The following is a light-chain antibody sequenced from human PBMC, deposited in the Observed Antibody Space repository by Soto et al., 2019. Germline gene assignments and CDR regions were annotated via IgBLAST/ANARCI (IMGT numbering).Light chain of an antibody. Sequence: SALTQPRSVSASPGQSVAISCTGTSSDVGGYDYVSWYQQHPGKAPKLMIYDVHKRPSGVPDRFSGSKSGNTASLTISGLQAEDEADYYCCSFAGDPYVFGTGTKVTVL. CDR1: SSDVGGYDY. CDR2: DVH. J-gene: IGLJ1*01. CDR3: CSFAGDPYV. V-gene: IGLV2-11*01.